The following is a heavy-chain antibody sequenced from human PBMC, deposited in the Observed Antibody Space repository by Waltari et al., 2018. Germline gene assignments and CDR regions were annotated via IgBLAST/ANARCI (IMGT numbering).Heavy chain of an antibody. CDR2: ISGGGGSV. CDR3: AKILQPALWVYDS. J-gene: IGHJ4*02. CDR1: DFSFSTHG. D-gene: IGHD1-1*01. Sequence: EVQLLQSGGGLVQPGGSLRLSCVASDFSFSTHGMSWVRQAPGRGLEWVSSISGGGGSVYYTDSVKGRVTISRDNSKSTLYLQMSGLRADDTAVYYCAKILQPALWVYDSWGQGSLVTVSS. V-gene: IGHV3-23*01.